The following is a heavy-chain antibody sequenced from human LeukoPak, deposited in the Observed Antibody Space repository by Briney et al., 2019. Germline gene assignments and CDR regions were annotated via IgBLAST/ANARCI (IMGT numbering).Heavy chain of an antibody. CDR1: GFTVSSNY. J-gene: IGHJ3*02. V-gene: IGHV3-53*01. D-gene: IGHD2/OR15-2a*01. Sequence: GGSLRLSCTASGFTVSSNYMSWVRQAPGKGLEWVSVIYSDGNRYYPDSVKGRFTISRDNSKNTLYLQMNSLRADDTAVYYCARIHSTGGAFDIWGQGTMVAVSS. CDR3: ARIHSTGGAFDI. CDR2: IYSDGNR.